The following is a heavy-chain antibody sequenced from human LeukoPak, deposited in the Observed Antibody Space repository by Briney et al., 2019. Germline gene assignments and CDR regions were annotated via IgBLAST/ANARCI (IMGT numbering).Heavy chain of an antibody. CDR2: INHSGST. D-gene: IGHD5-18*01. V-gene: IGHV4-34*01. CDR1: GGSFSGYY. Sequence: SETLSLTCAVYGGSFSGYYWSWIRQPPGKGLEWIGEINHSGSTNYNPSLKSRVTISVDTSKNQFSLKLSSVTAADTAVYYCARLEVDTAMATDYWGQGTLVTVSS. CDR3: ARLEVDTAMATDY. J-gene: IGHJ4*02.